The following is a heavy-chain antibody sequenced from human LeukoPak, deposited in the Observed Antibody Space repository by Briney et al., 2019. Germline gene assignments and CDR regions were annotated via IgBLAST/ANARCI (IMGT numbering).Heavy chain of an antibody. D-gene: IGHD3-10*01. J-gene: IGHJ4*02. Sequence: GGSLGLSCAASGFTFSGYAMHWVRQAPGKGLEWVAVISYDGSNKYYADSVKGRFTISRDNSKNTLYLQMNSLRAEDTAVYYCARDWFGSLNGHYPFLWGQGTLVTVSS. CDR3: ARDWFGSLNGHYPFL. V-gene: IGHV3-30-3*01. CDR1: GFTFSGYA. CDR2: ISYDGSNK.